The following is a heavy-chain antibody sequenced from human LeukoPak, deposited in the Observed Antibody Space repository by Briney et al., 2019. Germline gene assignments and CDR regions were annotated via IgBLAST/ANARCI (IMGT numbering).Heavy chain of an antibody. CDR1: GFTFSSYG. V-gene: IGHV3-30*02. CDR2: IWYDGSNK. CDR3: AKSESGYGMDYFDY. Sequence: GGSLRLSCAASGFTFSSYGMHWVRQAPGKGLEWVAVIWYDGSNKYYADSVKGRFTISRDNSKNTLYLQMNSLRAEDTAVYYCAKSESGYGMDYFDYWGQGTLVTVSS. J-gene: IGHJ4*02. D-gene: IGHD5-12*01.